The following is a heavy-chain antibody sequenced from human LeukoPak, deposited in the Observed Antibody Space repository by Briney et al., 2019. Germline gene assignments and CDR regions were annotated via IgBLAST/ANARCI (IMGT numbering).Heavy chain of an antibody. D-gene: IGHD3-22*01. Sequence: GASVKVSCKASGYTFTGYYMHWVRQAPGQGLEWMGWINPNSGGTNYAQKFQGRVTMTRDTSISTAYMELSRLRSDDTAVYYCVLGGSPYYYDSRGYQNDYWGQGTLVTVSS. CDR1: GYTFTGYY. CDR3: VLGGSPYYYDSRGYQNDY. V-gene: IGHV1-2*02. CDR2: INPNSGGT. J-gene: IGHJ4*02.